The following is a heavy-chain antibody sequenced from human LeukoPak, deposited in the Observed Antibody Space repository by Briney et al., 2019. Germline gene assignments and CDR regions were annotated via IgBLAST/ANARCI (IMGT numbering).Heavy chain of an antibody. D-gene: IGHD3-22*01. J-gene: IGHJ6*03. Sequence: PSETLSLTCTVSGGSISSSSYYWGWIRQPPGKGLEWIGEINHSGSTNYNPSLKSRVTISVDTSKNQFSLKLSSVTAADTAVYYCARHRYYYDSSGYYYYYMDVWGKGTTVTISS. V-gene: IGHV4-39*01. CDR2: INHSGST. CDR1: GGSISSSSYY. CDR3: ARHRYYYDSSGYYYYYMDV.